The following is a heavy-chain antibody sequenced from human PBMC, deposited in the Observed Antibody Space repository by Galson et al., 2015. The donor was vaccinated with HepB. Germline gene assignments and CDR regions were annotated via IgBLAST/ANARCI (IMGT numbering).Heavy chain of an antibody. Sequence: SLRLSCAASGFTFSSYAMSWVRQAPGKGLEWDSAISGSGGSTYYADSVKGRFTISRDNSKNTLYLQMNSLRAEDTAVYYCAKEGDSSGWYLGAFDIWGQGTMVTVSS. D-gene: IGHD6-19*01. CDR3: AKEGDSSGWYLGAFDI. CDR1: GFTFSSYA. CDR2: ISGSGGST. J-gene: IGHJ3*02. V-gene: IGHV3-23*01.